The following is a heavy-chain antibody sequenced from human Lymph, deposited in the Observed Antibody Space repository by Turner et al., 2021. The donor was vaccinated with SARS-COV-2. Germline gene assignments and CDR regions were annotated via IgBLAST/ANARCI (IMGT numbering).Heavy chain of an antibody. CDR2: ISDRGCRT. J-gene: IGHJ4*02. Sequence: EVQLFGSGGGWLQPGGSLRLSFAASGFTYSSYAMSWVRQAPGKVVEWVSGISDRGCRTYYEDSVTGRFTISRDNSKNTLYLQMNSLRAEDTAVYYCAKDPNWYVLAAVDYWGQGTLVTVSS. CDR1: GFTYSSYA. V-gene: IGHV3-23*01. CDR3: AKDPNWYVLAAVDY. D-gene: IGHD1-1*01.